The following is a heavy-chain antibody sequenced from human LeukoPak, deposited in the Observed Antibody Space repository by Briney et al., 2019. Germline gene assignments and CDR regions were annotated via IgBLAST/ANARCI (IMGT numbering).Heavy chain of an antibody. CDR1: GYSISSGYY. D-gene: IGHD4-23*01. Sequence: SETLSLTCTVSGYSISSGYYWGWIRQPPGKGLEWIGSIYHSGSTYYNPSLKSRVTISVDTSKNQFSPKLSSVTAADTAVYYCARVPLRWYYMDVWGKGTTVTVSS. J-gene: IGHJ6*03. CDR2: IYHSGST. V-gene: IGHV4-38-2*02. CDR3: ARVPLRWYYMDV.